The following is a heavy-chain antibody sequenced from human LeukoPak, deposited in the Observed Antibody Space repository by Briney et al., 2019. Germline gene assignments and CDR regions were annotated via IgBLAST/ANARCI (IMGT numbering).Heavy chain of an antibody. J-gene: IGHJ4*02. CDR2: LSASGNSA. CDR1: SSSSYY. D-gene: IGHD6-19*01. CDR3: AKVIRNSGWYVDY. Sequence: SSSSYYWGWIRQPPGKGLAWVSGLSASGNSAFYADSVKGRFTISRDNSKNTLYLQMHSLRAEDTAVYYCAKVIRNSGWYVDYWGQGTLVTVSS. V-gene: IGHV3-23*01.